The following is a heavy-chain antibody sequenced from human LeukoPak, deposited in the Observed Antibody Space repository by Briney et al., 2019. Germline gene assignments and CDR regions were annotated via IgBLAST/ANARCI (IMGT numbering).Heavy chain of an antibody. CDR3: AKDPRRDIVAAEFDY. Sequence: GGSLRLSCAASGFTFDDYAMHWVRQAPGKGLEWASGISWNSGSIGYADSVKGRFTISRDNAKNSLYLQMNSLRAEDTALYCCAKDPRRDIVAAEFDYWGQGTLVTVSS. CDR2: ISWNSGSI. V-gene: IGHV3-9*01. J-gene: IGHJ4*02. CDR1: GFTFDDYA. D-gene: IGHD5-12*01.